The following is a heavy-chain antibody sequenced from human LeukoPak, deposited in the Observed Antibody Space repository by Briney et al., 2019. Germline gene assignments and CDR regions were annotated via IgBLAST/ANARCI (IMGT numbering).Heavy chain of an antibody. D-gene: IGHD3-22*01. CDR1: GGSISSSNYY. Sequence: PETLSLTCTVSGGSISSSNYYWGWIRQPPGKGLEWIGSIYYSGSTYFNPSLKSRVTVSVDTSKNQFSLKLSSVTAADTAVYYCARHQFYFDSSGYYCVYYFDYWGQGTLVTVSS. J-gene: IGHJ4*02. V-gene: IGHV4-39*01. CDR3: ARHQFYFDSSGYYCVYYFDY. CDR2: IYYSGST.